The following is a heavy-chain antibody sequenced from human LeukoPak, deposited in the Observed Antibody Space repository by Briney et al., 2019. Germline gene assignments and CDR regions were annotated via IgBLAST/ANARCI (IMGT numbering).Heavy chain of an antibody. CDR1: GGSISSGGYY. V-gene: IGHV4-31*03. D-gene: IGHD3-22*01. CDR3: ARDRVSYYDSSGQRAFDI. Sequence: KPSETLSLTCTVSGGSISSGGYYWSWIRQHRGRGGEGIVYIYYSWSTYYNPSLKSRVPISVDTSKNQFSLQLSSVTAADTAVYYCARDRVSYYDSSGQRAFDIWGQGTMVTVSS. CDR2: IYYSWST. J-gene: IGHJ3*02.